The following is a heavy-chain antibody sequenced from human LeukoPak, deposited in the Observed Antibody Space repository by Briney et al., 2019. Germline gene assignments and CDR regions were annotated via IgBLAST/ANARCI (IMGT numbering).Heavy chain of an antibody. CDR3: ARDPSRPPPEYSSSSGEFDY. J-gene: IGHJ4*02. D-gene: IGHD6-6*01. CDR2: INPSGGST. Sequence: ASVKVSCKASGYTFTSYYMHWVRQAPGQGLEWMGIINPSGGSTSYAQKFQGRVTMTRDTSTSTVYMELSNLRSEDTAVYYCARDPSRPPPEYSSSSGEFDYWGQGTLVTVSS. V-gene: IGHV1-46*01. CDR1: GYTFTSYY.